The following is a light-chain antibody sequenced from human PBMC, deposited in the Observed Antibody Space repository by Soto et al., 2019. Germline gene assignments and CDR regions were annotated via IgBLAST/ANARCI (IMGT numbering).Light chain of an antibody. CDR2: EGS. CDR3: AAWDDRLSGLV. CDR1: SSDVGSYNL. V-gene: IGLV2-14*02. J-gene: IGLJ3*02. Sequence: QSALTQPASVSGSPGQSITISCTGTSSDVGSYNLVSWYQQHPGKAPKLMIYEGSKRPSGVSNRFSDSKSCNTAALAISGLLSEDEADYYCAAWDDRLSGLVFGRGTKLTVL.